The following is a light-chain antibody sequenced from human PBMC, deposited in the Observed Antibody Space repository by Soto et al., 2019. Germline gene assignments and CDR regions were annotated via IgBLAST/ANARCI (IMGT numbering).Light chain of an antibody. V-gene: IGKV3-15*01. Sequence: EMVMTHSPATLSVSPGERATLSCRASQSVSSNLAWYQQKPGQAPRLLIYGASTRATGVPARFSGSGSGTEFTLTISSLQSEDFAVYHCQHYNSWPRTFGQGTKVDIK. J-gene: IGKJ1*01. CDR2: GAS. CDR1: QSVSSN. CDR3: QHYNSWPRT.